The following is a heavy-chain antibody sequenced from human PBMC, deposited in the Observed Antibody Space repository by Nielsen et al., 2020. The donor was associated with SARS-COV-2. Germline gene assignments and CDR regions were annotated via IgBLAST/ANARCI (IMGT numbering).Heavy chain of an antibody. CDR3: ARETYEATVATSAFFDD. J-gene: IGHJ4*02. CDR2: ITNSGGTI. Sequence: GESLKISCAASGFTFSSYEMNWVRQAPGKGLEWVSYITNSGGTINYADSVKGRFTISRDNAKNSLYLQMNSLRAEDTAIYYCARETYEATVATSAFFDDWGQGTLVTVSS. CDR1: GFTFSSYE. D-gene: IGHD4-17*01. V-gene: IGHV3-48*03.